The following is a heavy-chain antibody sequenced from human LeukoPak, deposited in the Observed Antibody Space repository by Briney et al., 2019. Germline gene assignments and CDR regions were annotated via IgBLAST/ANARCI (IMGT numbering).Heavy chain of an antibody. CDR1: GYTFTSYG. J-gene: IGHJ4*02. D-gene: IGHD3-10*01. V-gene: IGHV1-18*01. Sequence: ASVKVSCKASGYTFTSYGISWVRQAPGQGLEWMGWITAYNDNTNYAQKLQGRVTMTTATSTSTAYMELRSLRSDDTAVYYCARALLWFGEPSHIDYWGQGTLVTASS. CDR2: ITAYNDNT. CDR3: ARALLWFGEPSHIDY.